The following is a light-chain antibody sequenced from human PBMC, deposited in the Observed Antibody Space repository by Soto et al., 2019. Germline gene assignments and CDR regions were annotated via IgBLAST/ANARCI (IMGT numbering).Light chain of an antibody. J-gene: IGKJ1*01. CDR3: QQYNNWLWT. CDR1: QSVSSN. CDR2: GAS. V-gene: IGKV3-15*01. Sequence: EIVMTQSPATLSVSPGERVTLSCRASQSVSSNLAWYQQKPGQAPRLLIYGASTRATGIPATFSGSGSGTEFTLTISSLQSEDFALYYCQQYNNWLWTFGQGTKVEIK.